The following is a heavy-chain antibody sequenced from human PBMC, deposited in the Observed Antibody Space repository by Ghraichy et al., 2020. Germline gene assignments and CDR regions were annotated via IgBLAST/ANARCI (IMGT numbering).Heavy chain of an antibody. CDR3: AKVKEGLVPNYYFDY. J-gene: IGHJ4*02. D-gene: IGHD6-19*01. V-gene: IGHV3-23*01. CDR2: ISGSGGST. Sequence: GESLNIYCAASGFTFSSYAMSWVRQAPGKGLEWVSAISGSGGSTYYADSVKGRFTISRDNSKNTLYLQMNSLRAEDTAVYYCAKVKEGLVPNYYFDYWGQGTLVTVSS. CDR1: GFTFSSYA.